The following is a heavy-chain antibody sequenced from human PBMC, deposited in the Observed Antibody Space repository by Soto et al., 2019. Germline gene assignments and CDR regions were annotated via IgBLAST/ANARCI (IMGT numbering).Heavy chain of an antibody. CDR2: IYHGGST. D-gene: IGHD4-17*01. CDR1: GGSISSRGYS. CDR3: ARGGDYVEGDYFGTDV. V-gene: IGHV4-30-2*01. J-gene: IGHJ6*02. Sequence: PSETLSLTCAVSGGSISSRGYSWSWIRQPPGKGLEWIGYIYHGGSTDYNPSLKSRVTISVERSENQFSLRLSSVTAADTAVYYCARGGDYVEGDYFGTDVWGQGITVTAP.